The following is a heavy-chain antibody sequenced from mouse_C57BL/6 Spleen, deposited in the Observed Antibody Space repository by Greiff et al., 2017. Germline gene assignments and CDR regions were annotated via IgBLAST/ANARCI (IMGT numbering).Heavy chain of an antibody. Sequence: EVQLQQSGPELVKPGASVKISCKASGYTFTDYYMNWVKQSHGKSLEWIGDINPNNGGTSYNQKFKGKATLTVDQSSSTAYMELRSLTSEDSAVYYCAREGLGNYEAMDYWGQGTSVTVSS. D-gene: IGHD2-1*01. CDR3: AREGLGNYEAMDY. CDR1: GYTFTDYY. J-gene: IGHJ4*01. V-gene: IGHV1-26*01. CDR2: INPNNGGT.